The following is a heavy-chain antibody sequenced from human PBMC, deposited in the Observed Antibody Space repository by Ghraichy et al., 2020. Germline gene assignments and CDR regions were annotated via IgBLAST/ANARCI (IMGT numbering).Heavy chain of an antibody. D-gene: IGHD4-11*01. CDR3: VSPLYSNYGSYYYGMDV. CDR2: ISAYNGNT. Sequence: ASVKVSCKASGYTFTSYGISWVRQAPGQGLEWMGWISAYNGNTNYAQKPQGRVTMTTDTSTSTAYMELRSLRSDDTAVYYCVSPLYSNYGSYYYGMDVWGQGTTVTVSS. J-gene: IGHJ6*02. V-gene: IGHV1-18*01. CDR1: GYTFTSYG.